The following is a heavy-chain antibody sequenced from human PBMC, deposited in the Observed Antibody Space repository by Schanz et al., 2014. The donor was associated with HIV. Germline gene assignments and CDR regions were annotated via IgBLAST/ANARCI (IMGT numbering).Heavy chain of an antibody. Sequence: QVQLVESGGGVVQPGRSLRLSCAASGFTFSSYGLHWVRQAPGKGLEWVAVMWYDGSNKYYADSVKGRFTISRDNSKNTLYLQMNNVRAEDTAVYYCARTFAPLTPFYMDVWGQGTLVTVSP. V-gene: IGHV3-33*01. CDR3: ARTFAPLTPFYMDV. CDR2: MWYDGSNK. D-gene: IGHD2-15*01. J-gene: IGHJ4*02. CDR1: GFTFSSYG.